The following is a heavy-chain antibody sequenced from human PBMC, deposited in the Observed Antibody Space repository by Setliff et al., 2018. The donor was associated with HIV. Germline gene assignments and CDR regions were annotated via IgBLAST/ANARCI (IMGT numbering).Heavy chain of an antibody. V-gene: IGHV1-8*01. D-gene: IGHD3-9*01. CDR1: GYTFTTHD. CDR2: MSPNSDNR. J-gene: IGHJ3*02. CDR3: ATDAYHDFLTGPTPGAFDI. Sequence: ASVKVSCKASGYTFTTHDNTHDINWVRQAPGQGLEWMGWMSPNSDNRGYAQKFQGRVTMTRDTSISTAYMELSSLRSEDTAVYYCATDAYHDFLTGPTPGAFDIWGQGTAVTVSS.